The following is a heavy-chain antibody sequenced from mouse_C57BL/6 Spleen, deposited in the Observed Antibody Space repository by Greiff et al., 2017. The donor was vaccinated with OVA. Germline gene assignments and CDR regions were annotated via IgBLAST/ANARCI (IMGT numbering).Heavy chain of an antibody. CDR3: ARTHITTVVATGAMDY. Sequence: QVQLKQPGAELVKPGASVKLSCKASGYTFTSYWMHWVKQRPGQGLEWIGMIHPNSGSTNYNEKFKSKATLTVDKSSSTAYMQLSSLTSEDSAVYYCARTHITTVVATGAMDYWGQGTSVTVSS. D-gene: IGHD1-1*01. J-gene: IGHJ4*01. V-gene: IGHV1-64*01. CDR2: IHPNSGST. CDR1: GYTFTSYW.